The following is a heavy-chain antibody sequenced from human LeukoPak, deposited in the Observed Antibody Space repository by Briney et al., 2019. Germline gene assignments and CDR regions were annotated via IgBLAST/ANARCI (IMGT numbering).Heavy chain of an antibody. CDR3: LPLISSGWYDAFDI. D-gene: IGHD6-19*01. V-gene: IGHV3-73*01. J-gene: IGHJ3*02. CDR1: GFTFSGSA. CDR2: IRSKANSYAT. Sequence: GGSLRLSCAASGFTFSGSAMHWVRQASGKGLEWVGRIRSKANSYATAYAASVKGRFTISRDDSKNTAYLQMNSLRSEDTAVYYCLPLISSGWYDAFDIWGQGTMVTVSS.